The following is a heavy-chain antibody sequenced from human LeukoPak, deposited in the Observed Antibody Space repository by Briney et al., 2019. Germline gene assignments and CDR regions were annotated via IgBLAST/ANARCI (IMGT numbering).Heavy chain of an antibody. CDR2: ISYDGSDK. Sequence: PGGSLRPSCAASGFTFSGYGMHWVRQAPGKGLEWVALISYDGSDKSYADSVKGRFTISRDRSKNTLYLQMNSLRGDDTAVYYCAKVWRAFYSGPRRYGMDVWGQGTTVTVSS. CDR3: AKVWRAFYSGPRRYGMDV. V-gene: IGHV3-30*18. CDR1: GFTFSGYG. D-gene: IGHD5-12*01. J-gene: IGHJ6*02.